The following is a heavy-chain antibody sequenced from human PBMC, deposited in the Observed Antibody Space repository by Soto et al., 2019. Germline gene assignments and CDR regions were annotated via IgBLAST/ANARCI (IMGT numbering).Heavy chain of an antibody. CDR2: IKQDGSEK. CDR1: GFTFSSYW. D-gene: IGHD3-3*01. CDR3: ARELPYYDFWSGYEDY. J-gene: IGHJ4*02. Sequence: GGSLRLSCAASGFTFSSYWMSWVRQAPGKGLEWVANIKQDGSEKYYVDSVKGRFTISRDNAKNSLYLQMNSLRAEDTAVYYCARELPYYDFWSGYEDYWGQGTLVTVSS. V-gene: IGHV3-7*03.